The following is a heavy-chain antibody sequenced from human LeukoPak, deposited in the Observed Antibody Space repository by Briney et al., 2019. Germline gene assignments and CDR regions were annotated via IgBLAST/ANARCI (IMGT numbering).Heavy chain of an antibody. CDR3: ARVGPYSSGWHFDY. CDR2: IKQDGSEK. CDR1: GFTFSSYW. Sequence: GGSLRLSCAASGFTFSSYWMSWVRQAPGKGLEWVANIKQDGSEKYYANSVKGRFTISRDNAKNSLYLQMNSLRAEDTAVYYCARVGPYSSGWHFDYWGQGTLVTVSS. V-gene: IGHV3-7*01. D-gene: IGHD6-19*01. J-gene: IGHJ4*02.